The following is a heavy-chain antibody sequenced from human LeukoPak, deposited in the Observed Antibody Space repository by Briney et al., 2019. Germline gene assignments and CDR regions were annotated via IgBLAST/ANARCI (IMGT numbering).Heavy chain of an antibody. CDR2: ISHSGST. Sequence: SGTLSLTCTVSGYSISSGYYWGWIRQPPGKGLGWIGSISHSGSTYYNPSLKSRVTISVDTSKNQFSLRLSSVTDADTAVYYCARGTSFSITMVRGVIRPTGWFDPWGQGTLVTVSS. D-gene: IGHD3-10*01. V-gene: IGHV4-38-2*02. J-gene: IGHJ5*02. CDR1: GYSISSGYY. CDR3: ARGTSFSITMVRGVIRPTGWFDP.